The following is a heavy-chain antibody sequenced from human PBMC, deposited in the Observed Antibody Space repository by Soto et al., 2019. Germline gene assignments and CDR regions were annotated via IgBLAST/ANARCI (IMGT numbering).Heavy chain of an antibody. Sequence: ASVKVSCKVSGYTLTELSMHWVRQAPGKGLEWMGRFDREDGETIYAQKFRGRVTMTEDTSTDTAYMELSSLRSEDTAVYYCATRYGSGSYYDYWGQGTLVTVSS. CDR1: GYTLTELS. CDR2: FDREDGET. J-gene: IGHJ4*02. V-gene: IGHV1-24*01. D-gene: IGHD3-10*01. CDR3: ATRYGSGSYYDY.